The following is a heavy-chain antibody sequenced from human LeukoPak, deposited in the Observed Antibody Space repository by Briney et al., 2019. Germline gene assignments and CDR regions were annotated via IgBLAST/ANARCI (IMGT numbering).Heavy chain of an antibody. D-gene: IGHD3-22*01. J-gene: IGHJ1*01. CDR1: GFTLSNYW. CDR2: IKSDGRT. CDR3: ARAPSEIGGYYPEYFRH. Sequence: PGGSLRLSCAASGFTLSNYWMHWVRQAPGKGLVWVSRIKSDGRTNYADSVKGRFTISRDNAKNTVSLQMNSLRAEDTGVYYCARAPSEIGGYYPEYFRHWSQGTLVIVSS. V-gene: IGHV3-74*01.